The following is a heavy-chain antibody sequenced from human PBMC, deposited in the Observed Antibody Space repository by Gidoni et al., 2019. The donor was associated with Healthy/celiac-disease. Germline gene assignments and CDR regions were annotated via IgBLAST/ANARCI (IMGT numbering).Heavy chain of an antibody. D-gene: IGHD1-26*01. CDR1: GFSGTSSA. CDR3: AARSGGSYGYFDL. V-gene: IGHV1-58*02. J-gene: IGHJ2*01. Sequence: QMQLVQSGPEGKKPGTSVKVSCKAHGFSGTSSAMQWGRPARGQRLEWIGWIVVGSGNTNYAQKFQERVTITRDMSTSTAYMELSSLRSEDTAVYYCAARSGGSYGYFDLWGRGTLVTVSS. CDR2: IVVGSGNT.